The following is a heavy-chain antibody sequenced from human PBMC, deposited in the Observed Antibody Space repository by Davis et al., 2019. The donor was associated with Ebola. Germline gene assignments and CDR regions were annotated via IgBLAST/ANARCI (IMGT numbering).Heavy chain of an antibody. J-gene: IGHJ6*02. D-gene: IGHD3-9*01. CDR2: VDPKAGKT. Sequence: AASVKVSCKGSGYNFSDYYIHWIQGAPGKGLEWMGLVDPKAGKTVYAEKFQDRVTITADKSTDLVYMELSSLTYEDTAVYYCATLDILTAYVPYAMDVWGQGTTVTVS. V-gene: IGHV1-69-2*01. CDR1: GYNFSDYY. CDR3: ATLDILTAYVPYAMDV.